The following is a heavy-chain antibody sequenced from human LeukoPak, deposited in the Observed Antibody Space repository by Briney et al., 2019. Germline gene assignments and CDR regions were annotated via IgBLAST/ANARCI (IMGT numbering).Heavy chain of an antibody. CDR2: IYYSGST. CDR1: GGSISSYY. Sequence: SETLSLTCTVSGGSISSYYWSWIRQPPGKGLEWIGYIYYSGSTNYDPSLKSRVTISVDTSKNQFSLKLSSVTAADTAVYYCARDPRSGWFDPWGQGTLVTVSS. J-gene: IGHJ5*02. CDR3: ARDPRSGWFDP. V-gene: IGHV4-59*01. D-gene: IGHD3-3*01.